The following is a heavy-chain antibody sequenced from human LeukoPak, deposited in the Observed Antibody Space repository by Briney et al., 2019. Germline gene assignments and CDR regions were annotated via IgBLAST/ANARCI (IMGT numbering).Heavy chain of an antibody. D-gene: IGHD1-26*01. CDR2: ISSDGTST. CDR3: AREFRVGGSRLFDS. Sequence: GGSLRLSCAASGFPFSSYWMHWVRQTPGRGLVWVSRISSDGTSTNYADSGEGRLTISRDNARNTLYLQMNSLRAEDTAVYFCAREFRVGGSRLFDSWGQGTLVTVSS. J-gene: IGHJ4*02. CDR1: GFPFSSYW. V-gene: IGHV3-74*01.